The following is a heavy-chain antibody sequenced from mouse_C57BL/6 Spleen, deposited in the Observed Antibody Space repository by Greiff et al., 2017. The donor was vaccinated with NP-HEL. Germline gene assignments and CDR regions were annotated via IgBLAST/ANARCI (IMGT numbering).Heavy chain of an antibody. CDR2: IDPSDSYT. CDR1: GYTFTSYW. Sequence: VQLQQSGAELVKPGASAKLSCKASGYTFTSYWMQWVKQRPGQGLEWIGEIDPSDSYTNYNQKFKGKATLTVDTSSSTAYMQLSSLTSEDAAVYYCARAYYYGSSYAAWLAYWGQGTLVTVSA. V-gene: IGHV1-50*01. D-gene: IGHD1-1*01. CDR3: ARAYYYGSSYAAWLAY. J-gene: IGHJ3*01.